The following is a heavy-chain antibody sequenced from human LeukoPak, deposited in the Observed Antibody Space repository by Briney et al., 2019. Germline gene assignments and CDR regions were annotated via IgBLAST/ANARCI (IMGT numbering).Heavy chain of an antibody. J-gene: IGHJ6*03. Sequence: SETLSLTCAVYGGSFSGYYWSWIRHPPGKGREWIGEINHSGRTNYNPSLNSRTTISVDTSKNQFSLMLRSVTAADTAVYYCARGGGGSRYYYYYYYMDVWGKGTTVTVSS. D-gene: IGHD2-15*01. V-gene: IGHV4-34*01. CDR3: ARGGGGSRYYYYYYYMDV. CDR1: GGSFSGYY. CDR2: INHSGRT.